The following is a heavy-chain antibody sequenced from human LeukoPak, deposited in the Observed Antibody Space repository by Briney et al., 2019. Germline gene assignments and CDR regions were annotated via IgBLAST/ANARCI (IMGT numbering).Heavy chain of an antibody. V-gene: IGHV3-15*04. Sequence: GGSLRLSCTASGFTFSNAWMTWVRQAPGQGLEWVGRIESKTDGGTIDYAAPVKGRFTISRDDSKNTLFLQMNSLKIEDTAVYYCTTDRVRDTSGWYRLGYWGQGTLVTVSS. CDR1: GFTFSNAW. CDR3: TTDRVRDTSGWYRLGY. D-gene: IGHD6-13*01. CDR2: IESKTDGGTI. J-gene: IGHJ4*02.